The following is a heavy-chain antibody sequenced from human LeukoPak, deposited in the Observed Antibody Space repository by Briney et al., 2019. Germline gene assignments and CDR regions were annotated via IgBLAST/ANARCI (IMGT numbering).Heavy chain of an antibody. CDR1: GFSVSNYY. V-gene: IGHV3-23*01. CDR2: ISGSGGST. D-gene: IGHD3-3*01. J-gene: IGHJ6*02. Sequence: GGSLRLSCAASGFSVSNYYMSWVRQAPGKGLEWVSAISGSGGSTYYADSVKGRFTISRDNSKNTLYLQMNSLRAEDTAVYYCAKPAGGDFWSGYRDYYYYYGMDVWGQGTTVTVSS. CDR3: AKPAGGDFWSGYRDYYYYYGMDV.